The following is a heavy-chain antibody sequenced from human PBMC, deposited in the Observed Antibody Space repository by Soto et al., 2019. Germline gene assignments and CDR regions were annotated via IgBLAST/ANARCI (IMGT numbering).Heavy chain of an antibody. V-gene: IGHV4-39*01. CDR2: IYYSGST. J-gene: IGHJ5*02. CDR1: CCSSSSSSYY. D-gene: IGHD4-17*01. CDR3: ARHIIDYGGNSVAP. Sequence: PSDTVSLTCTCSCCSSSSSSYYWGWIRQPPGKGLEWIGSIYYSGSTYYNPSLKSRVTISVDTSKNQFSLKLSSVTAADTAVYYCARHIIDYGGNSVAPWGQGTLVTVSS.